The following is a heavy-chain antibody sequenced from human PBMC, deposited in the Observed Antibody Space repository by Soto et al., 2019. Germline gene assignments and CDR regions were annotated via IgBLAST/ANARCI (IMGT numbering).Heavy chain of an antibody. Sequence: EVQLLESGGGLVQPGGSLRLSCAASGFTFSSYAMSWVRQAPGKGLEWVSAISGSGGSTYYADSVKGRFTISRDNSKNTLYLQRNSLRAEDTAVYYCAKDTAMASYYYGMAVWGQGTTVTVSS. CDR2: ISGSGGST. V-gene: IGHV3-23*01. CDR1: GFTFSSYA. D-gene: IGHD5-18*01. J-gene: IGHJ6*02. CDR3: AKDTAMASYYYGMAV.